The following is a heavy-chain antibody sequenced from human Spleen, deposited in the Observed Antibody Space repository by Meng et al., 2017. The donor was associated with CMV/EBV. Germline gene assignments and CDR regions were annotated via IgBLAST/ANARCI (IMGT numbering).Heavy chain of an antibody. CDR3: AKDLRRYYYYGMDV. D-gene: IGHD5-12*01. V-gene: IGHV3-43*02. Sequence: GGSLRLSCAASGFTFNSYAMNWVRQAPGKGLEWVSTISDSGGNTYYPDSVKGRFTISRDNSKNPLYLQMNSLRTEDTALYYCAKDLRRYYYYGMDVWGQGTTVTVSS. CDR1: GFTFNSYA. CDR2: ISDSGGNT. J-gene: IGHJ6*02.